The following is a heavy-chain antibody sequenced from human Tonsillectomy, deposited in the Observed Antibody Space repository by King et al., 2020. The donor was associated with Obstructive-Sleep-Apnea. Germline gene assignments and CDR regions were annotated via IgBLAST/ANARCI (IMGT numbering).Heavy chain of an antibody. J-gene: IGHJ6*02. D-gene: IGHD3-16*01. V-gene: IGHV2-70*04. CDR2: IDWGADK. CDR3: ARFSAGMGVGLYAMDV. CDR1: GFSLSTSGMC. Sequence: QFTLKESGPALVKPTETLTLTCTFSGFSLSTSGMCVSWIRQPPGRALEWLARIDWGADKVYSTSLKTRLTISKDTSKNQVVLTMTNMDPVDTATYYCARFSAGMGVGLYAMDVWGQGTTVTVSS.